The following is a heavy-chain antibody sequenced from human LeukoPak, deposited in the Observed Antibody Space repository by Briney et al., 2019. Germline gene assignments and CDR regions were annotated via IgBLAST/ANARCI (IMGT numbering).Heavy chain of an antibody. Sequence: SGTLSLTCTVSGGSISSYYWSWIRQPAGKGLEWIGRIYTSGSTNYNPSLKSRVTMSVDTSKNQFSLKLSSVTAADTAVYYCARDFRYSSGWYLGYYYYGMDVWGQGTTVTVSS. CDR1: GGSISSYY. CDR3: ARDFRYSSGWYLGYYYYGMDV. CDR2: IYTSGST. V-gene: IGHV4-4*07. D-gene: IGHD6-19*01. J-gene: IGHJ6*02.